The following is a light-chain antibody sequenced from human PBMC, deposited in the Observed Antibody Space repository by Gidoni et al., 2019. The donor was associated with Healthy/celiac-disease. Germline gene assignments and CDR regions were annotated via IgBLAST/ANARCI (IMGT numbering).Light chain of an antibody. CDR1: QDISNY. Sequence: DIQMTQSQSSLSASVGDIVTITCQASQDISNYLNWYQPKPGKAPKLLIYDASNLETGVPSRFSGSGSGTDFTFTISSLQPEDIATYYCQQYDNLPITVGQGTRLEIK. CDR2: DAS. J-gene: IGKJ5*01. V-gene: IGKV1-33*01. CDR3: QQYDNLPIT.